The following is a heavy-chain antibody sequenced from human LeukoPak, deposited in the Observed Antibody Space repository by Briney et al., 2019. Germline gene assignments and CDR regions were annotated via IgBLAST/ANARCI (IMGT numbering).Heavy chain of an antibody. CDR3: ARVGREYEYVWGSYRQPLDY. Sequence: SETLSLTCTVSGGSISSGGYYWSWIRQHPGKGLEWIGYIYYSGSTYYNPSLKSRVTISVDTSKNQFSLKLSSVTAADTAVYYCARVGREYEYVWGSYRQPLDYWGQGTLVTVSS. CDR2: IYYSGST. CDR1: GGSISSGGYY. V-gene: IGHV4-31*03. D-gene: IGHD3-16*02. J-gene: IGHJ4*02.